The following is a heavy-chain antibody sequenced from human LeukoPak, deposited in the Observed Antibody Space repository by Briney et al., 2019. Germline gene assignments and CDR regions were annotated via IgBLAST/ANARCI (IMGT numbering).Heavy chain of an antibody. CDR2: IYYSGST. CDR1: GGSISSNSYY. CDR3: ARLASGSYGPLTPFDY. V-gene: IGHV4-39*01. J-gene: IGHJ4*02. Sequence: SETLSLTCTVSGGSISSNSYYWGWIRQPPGKGLEWIGSIYYSGSTYYNPSLKSRVTISVDTSKNQFSLKLSSVTAADTAVYYSARLASGSYGPLTPFDYWGQGTLVTVSS. D-gene: IGHD1-26*01.